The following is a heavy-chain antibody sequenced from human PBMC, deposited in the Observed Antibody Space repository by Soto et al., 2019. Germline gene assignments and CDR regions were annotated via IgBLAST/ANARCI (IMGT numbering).Heavy chain of an antibody. J-gene: IGHJ4*02. Sequence: EVQLLESGGGLVQPGGSLRLSCIASGVTFSSYAMSWVRQAPGKGLEWVSAISGSGGTTYYADSVKGRFTISRDNSKNPLYLQMNSLRAEDTAVYYCAKQRAGFGSGSDTYYFDYWGQGALVTVSS. CDR3: AKQRAGFGSGSDTYYFDY. V-gene: IGHV3-23*01. CDR1: GVTFSSYA. D-gene: IGHD3-10*01. CDR2: ISGSGGTT.